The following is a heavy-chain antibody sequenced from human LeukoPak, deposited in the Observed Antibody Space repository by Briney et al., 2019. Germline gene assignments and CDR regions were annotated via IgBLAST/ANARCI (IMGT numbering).Heavy chain of an antibody. J-gene: IGHJ2*01. CDR3: ARDLDGNSIWYFDL. CDR2: INPSGGST. Sequence: GASVKVSCKASGYTFTTYYVHWVRQAPGQGLEWMGIINPSGGSTTYAQKFRGRLTMTRDMSTSTVYMELSGLRSEDTAVYYCARDLDGNSIWYFDLWGRGTLVTVSS. CDR1: GYTFTTYY. D-gene: IGHD4-23*01. V-gene: IGHV1-46*01.